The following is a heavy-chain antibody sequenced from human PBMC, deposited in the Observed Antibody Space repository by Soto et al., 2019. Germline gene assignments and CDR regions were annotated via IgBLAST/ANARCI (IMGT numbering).Heavy chain of an antibody. J-gene: IGHJ4*02. D-gene: IGHD3-10*01. V-gene: IGHV3-23*01. CDR3: AFNSGSGSYYFDY. CDR1: GFTFSSYA. Sequence: EVQLLESGGGLVQPGGSLRLSRAASGFTFSSYAMWWVRQAPGKGLECVSAISGGGETTYYADSVKGRFTISRDNSKNTLSLQMNSLRAEDTAVYYCAFNSGSGSYYFDYWGQGTLVTVSS. CDR2: ISGGGETT.